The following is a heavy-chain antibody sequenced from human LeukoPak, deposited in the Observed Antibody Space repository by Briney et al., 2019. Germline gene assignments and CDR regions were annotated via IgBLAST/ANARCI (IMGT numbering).Heavy chain of an antibody. V-gene: IGHV1-69*05. D-gene: IGHD6-13*01. CDR3: ARVQQQLAYFDY. J-gene: IGHJ4*02. CDR2: IIPIFGTA. CDR1: GGTFSSYA. Sequence: GASVKVSCKASGGTFSSYAISWVRQAPGQGLEWMGGIIPIFGTANYAQKFQGRVTMTTDTSTSTAYMELRSLRSDDTAVYYCARVQQQLAYFDYWGQGTLVTVSS.